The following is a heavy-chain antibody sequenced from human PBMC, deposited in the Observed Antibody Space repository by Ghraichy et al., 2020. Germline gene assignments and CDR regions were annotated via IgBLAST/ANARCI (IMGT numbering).Heavy chain of an antibody. CDR2: IYYSGST. J-gene: IGHJ6*02. D-gene: IGHD3-10*01. CDR3: ARAPAVHNTMVRGVIRYYYYGMDV. V-gene: IGHV4-59*01. CDR1: GGSISSYY. Sequence: SETLSLTCTVSGGSISSYYWSWIRQPPGKGLEWIGYIYYSGSTNYNPSLKSRVTISVDTSKNQFSLKLSSVTAADTAVYYCARAPAVHNTMVRGVIRYYYYGMDVWGQGTTVTVSS.